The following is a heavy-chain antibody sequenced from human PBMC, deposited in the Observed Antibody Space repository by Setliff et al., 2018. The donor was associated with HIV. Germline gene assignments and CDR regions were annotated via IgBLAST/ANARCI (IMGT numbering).Heavy chain of an antibody. V-gene: IGHV3-7*01. CDR1: GFIVSSNY. J-gene: IGHJ4*02. CDR3: ARDHGGKDY. Sequence: PGGSLRLSCAASGFIVSSNYMSWVRQAPGKGLEWVANIKEDGSDKAYVDSVKGRFIISRDNAKNSLYLQMNSLRVDDTAVYYCARDHGGKDYWGQGTLVTVSS. CDR2: IKEDGSDK.